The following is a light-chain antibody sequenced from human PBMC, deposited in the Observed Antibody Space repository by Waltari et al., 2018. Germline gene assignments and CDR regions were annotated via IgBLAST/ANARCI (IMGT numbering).Light chain of an antibody. CDR2: WAS. J-gene: IGKJ4*01. Sequence: DIVMTQSPDSLTVSLGERATINCKSSQSVLFNSNNKNYLAWYQQKPGQPHKLLVYWASTRESGVPDRFSGSGSGTDFTLTISSLQAEDVAVYYCQQYYDTPVTFGGGTKVDIK. V-gene: IGKV4-1*01. CDR3: QQYYDTPVT. CDR1: QSVLFNSNNKNY.